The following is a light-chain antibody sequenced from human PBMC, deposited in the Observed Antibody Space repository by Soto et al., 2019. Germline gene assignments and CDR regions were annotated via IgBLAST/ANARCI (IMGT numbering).Light chain of an antibody. CDR1: QGIRND. Sequence: AIPMTQSPSSLSASVGDRVTITCRASQGIRNDLGWYQQKPGKAPKLLIYAASSLQSGVPSMFSGSGSGTDFTLTISSLQPEDFATYYCLQDYNYPYTFGQGTKLEIK. V-gene: IGKV1-6*01. J-gene: IGKJ2*01. CDR3: LQDYNYPYT. CDR2: AAS.